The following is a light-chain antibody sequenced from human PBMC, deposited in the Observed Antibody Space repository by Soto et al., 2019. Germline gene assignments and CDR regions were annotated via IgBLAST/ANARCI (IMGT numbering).Light chain of an antibody. CDR2: GAS. CDR1: QSVNSN. V-gene: IGKV3-20*01. J-gene: IGKJ1*01. Sequence: EIVLTQSPATLSLSPGERATLSCRASQSVNSNLAWYQQKPGQAPRLLIYGASSRATDTPDRFSGSGSGTDFTLIISGVEAEDFAMYYCQQYGDSPWTFGQGTKVDIK. CDR3: QQYGDSPWT.